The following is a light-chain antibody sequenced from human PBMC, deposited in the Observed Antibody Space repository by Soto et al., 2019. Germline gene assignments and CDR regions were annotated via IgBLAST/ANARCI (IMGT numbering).Light chain of an antibody. CDR1: QSINNH. J-gene: IGKJ5*01. CDR2: AAS. CDR3: QYTDSFPLIT. V-gene: IGKV1-39*01. Sequence: DIQMTQSPSSLSASVGDRVTITCRASQSINNHLNWYQQRPGEAPDLLIFAASTLQRGVPSRFSGSGSGTEFTLTISSLQPEDFATYYCQYTDSFPLITFGQGTRLEIK.